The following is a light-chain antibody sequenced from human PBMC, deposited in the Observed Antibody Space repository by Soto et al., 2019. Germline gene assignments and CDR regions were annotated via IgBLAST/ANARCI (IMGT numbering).Light chain of an antibody. J-gene: IGLJ3*02. CDR1: SSNIGMNT. CDR3: AAWHESPKGWA. V-gene: IGLV1-44*01. CDR2: SND. Sequence: QSVLTQPPSVSGTPGQRVTISCFGSSSNIGMNTVNWYRQVPGTAPQLVIQSNDQRPSGVPDRFSGSKSGTSAFLAISGVLSEDEADYYCAAWHESPKGWAFGGGTKLTVL.